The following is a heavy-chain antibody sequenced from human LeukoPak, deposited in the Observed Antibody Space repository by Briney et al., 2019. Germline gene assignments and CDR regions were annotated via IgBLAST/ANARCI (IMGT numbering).Heavy chain of an antibody. CDR2: ISGSGGGT. V-gene: IGHV3-23*01. D-gene: IGHD6-19*01. Sequence: GGSLRLSCAASGFTFSSYPMSWVRQAPGKGLEWVSAISGSGGGTYYADSVKGRFTVSRDNSKNTLYLQMNSLRAEDTAVYYCAKEKYSSGFFDYWGQGTLVTVSS. CDR3: AKEKYSSGFFDY. CDR1: GFTFSSYP. J-gene: IGHJ4*02.